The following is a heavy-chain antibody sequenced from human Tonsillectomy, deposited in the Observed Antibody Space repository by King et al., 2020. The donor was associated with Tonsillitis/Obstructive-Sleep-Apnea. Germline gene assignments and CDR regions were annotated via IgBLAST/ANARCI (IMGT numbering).Heavy chain of an antibody. D-gene: IGHD2-8*01. Sequence: QLVQSGAEVKKPGASVKVSCKASGYTFTSYTITWVRQAPGQGLEWMGWISAYSGNTNYAQKLQGRVTMTTDTSTSTDYMELRSLRSDATTGYYLARGEDSVLTNCFDPWGQGTLVTVSS. J-gene: IGHJ5*02. CDR1: GYTFTSYT. CDR2: ISAYSGNT. CDR3: ARGEDSVLTNCFDP. V-gene: IGHV1-18*01.